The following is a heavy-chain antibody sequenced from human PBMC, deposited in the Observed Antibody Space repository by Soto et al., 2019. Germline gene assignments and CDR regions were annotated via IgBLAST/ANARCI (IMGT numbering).Heavy chain of an antibody. V-gene: IGHV3-13*01. CDR3: AREVMTLRGYDAFDV. Sequence: EVQLVESGGGLVQPGGSLRLSCAASGLNLGTNDMGWVRQTTEKGLEWVSGISAGGDTYYAASVKGRFTISRENVKNSLYLQMNSLGAEDTAVYFCAREVMTLRGYDAFDVWGQGTVVTVSS. CDR1: GLNLGTND. CDR2: ISAGGDT. D-gene: IGHD3-10*01. J-gene: IGHJ3*01.